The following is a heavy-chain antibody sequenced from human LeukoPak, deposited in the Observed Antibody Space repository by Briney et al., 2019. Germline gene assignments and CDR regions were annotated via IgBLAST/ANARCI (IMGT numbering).Heavy chain of an antibody. Sequence: PGGSLRLSCAASGFTFSSYAMSWVRQAPGKGLEWVSAISGSGGSTYYADSVKGRFTISRDNSKTTLYLQMNSLRAEDTAVYYCAKDRYGVIMVRGVITLIDYWGQGTLVTVSS. CDR1: GFTFSSYA. J-gene: IGHJ4*02. CDR3: AKDRYGVIMVRGVITLIDY. V-gene: IGHV3-23*01. D-gene: IGHD3-10*01. CDR2: ISGSGGST.